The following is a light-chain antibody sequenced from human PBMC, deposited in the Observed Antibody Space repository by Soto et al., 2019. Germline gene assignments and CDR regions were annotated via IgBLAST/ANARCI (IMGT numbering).Light chain of an antibody. CDR3: GSFTSSSTWV. Sequence: QSALTQPASGSGSPGQSITLSCTGTSSDVGGYKYVSWYQQHPGKAPKLMISQVSNRPSGVSDRFSGSKSGNTASLTISGLQAEDEADYYCGSFTSSSTWVFGGGTKLTVL. CDR2: QVS. CDR1: SSDVGGYKY. V-gene: IGLV2-14*01. J-gene: IGLJ3*02.